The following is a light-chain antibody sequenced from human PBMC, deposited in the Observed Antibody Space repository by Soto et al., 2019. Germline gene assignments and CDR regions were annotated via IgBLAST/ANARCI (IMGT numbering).Light chain of an antibody. CDR1: QSVSSSY. CDR2: GAS. V-gene: IGKV3-20*01. Sequence: EIVLTQSPGTLSLSPGERATLSCRASQSVSSSYLAWYQQKPGQAPRLLISGASSSATGIPDRFSGSGSGTDFTLTISRLEPEDFAVYYCQQFFTFGGGTKVEIK. J-gene: IGKJ4*01. CDR3: QQFFT.